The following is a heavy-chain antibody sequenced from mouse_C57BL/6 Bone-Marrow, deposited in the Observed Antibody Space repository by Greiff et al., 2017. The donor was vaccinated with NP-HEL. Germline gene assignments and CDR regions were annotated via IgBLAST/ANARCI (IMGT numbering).Heavy chain of an antibody. J-gene: IGHJ2*01. CDR3: ARDPLRYYFDY. D-gene: IGHD1-1*01. CDR2: ISDGGSYT. CDR1: GFTFSSYA. V-gene: IGHV5-4*01. Sequence: EVMLVESGGGLVKPGGSLKLSCAASGFTFSSYAMSWVRQTPEKRLEWVATISDGGSYTYYPDNVKGRFTISRDNAKNNLYLQLSQLKSEDTAMYYCARDPLRYYFDYGGQGTTLTVSS.